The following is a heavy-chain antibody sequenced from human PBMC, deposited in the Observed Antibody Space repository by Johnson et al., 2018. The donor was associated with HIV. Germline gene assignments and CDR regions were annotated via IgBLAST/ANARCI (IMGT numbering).Heavy chain of an antibody. Sequence: VQLVESGGYVVRPGGSLRLSCAASGFTFNDYGMSWVRQAPGKGLEWVSGINWNGGSTGYVDSVKGRFTISRDNAKNSLYLQMNSLRAEDTALYYCARGRPWGWELRRDAFDIWGQGTMVTASS. CDR1: GFTFNDYG. D-gene: IGHD1-26*01. J-gene: IGHJ3*02. V-gene: IGHV3-20*04. CDR2: INWNGGST. CDR3: ARGRPWGWELRRDAFDI.